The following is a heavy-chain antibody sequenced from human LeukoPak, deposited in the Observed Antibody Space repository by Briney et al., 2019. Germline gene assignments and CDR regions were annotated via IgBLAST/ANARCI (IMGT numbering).Heavy chain of an antibody. Sequence: GGSLRLSCAASGFTFSNAWMSWVRQAPGKGLGWVGRIKSKTDGGTTDYAAPVKGRFTISRDDSKNTLYLQMNSLKTEDTAVYYCTTDRWYYYDSSGYYYFDYWGQGTLVTVSS. CDR1: GFTFSNAW. CDR2: IKSKTDGGTT. J-gene: IGHJ4*02. D-gene: IGHD3-22*01. CDR3: TTDRWYYYDSSGYYYFDY. V-gene: IGHV3-15*01.